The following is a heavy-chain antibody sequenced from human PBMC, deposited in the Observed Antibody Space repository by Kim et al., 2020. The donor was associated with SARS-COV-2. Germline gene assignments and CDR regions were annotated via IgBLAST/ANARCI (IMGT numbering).Heavy chain of an antibody. CDR3: ARDLDYILFDY. CDR1: GFTFSDFN. J-gene: IGHJ4*02. Sequence: GGSLRLSCAASGFTFSDFNMHWVRQAPGKGLIWVSRINDDGSDTRYADFAKGRFTISRDNAKNPLNLQMHSLRAEDTAVYYCARDLDYILFDYWGQGALVTVSS. V-gene: IGHV3-74*01. D-gene: IGHD4-4*01. CDR2: INDDGSDT.